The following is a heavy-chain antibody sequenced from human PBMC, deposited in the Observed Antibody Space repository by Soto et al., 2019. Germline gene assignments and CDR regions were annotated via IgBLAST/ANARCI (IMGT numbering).Heavy chain of an antibody. Sequence: GGSLRLSCAASGFTFISYAMSWVRQAPGKGLEWVSAISGSGGSTYYADSVKGRFTISRDNSKNTLYLQMNSLRAEDTAVYYCAKETHSSGYRKYFDYWGQGTLVTVSS. CDR3: AKETHSSGYRKYFDY. D-gene: IGHD3-22*01. V-gene: IGHV3-23*01. J-gene: IGHJ4*02. CDR2: ISGSGGST. CDR1: GFTFISYA.